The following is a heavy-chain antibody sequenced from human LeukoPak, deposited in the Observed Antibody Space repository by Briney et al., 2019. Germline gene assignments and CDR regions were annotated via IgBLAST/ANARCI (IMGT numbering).Heavy chain of an antibody. V-gene: IGHV3-74*01. D-gene: IGHD1-1*01. Sequence: GGSLRLSCAASGFTISGFWMHWVRQVPGEGLVWVARVNSAGTTINYADSVEGRFTISRDNVRNTLHLQMNNLSLEDTAVYFCIREVQVRASASLGLWGRGTLVTVS. CDR2: VNSAGTTI. J-gene: IGHJ4*01. CDR1: GFTISGFW. CDR3: IREVQVRASASLGL.